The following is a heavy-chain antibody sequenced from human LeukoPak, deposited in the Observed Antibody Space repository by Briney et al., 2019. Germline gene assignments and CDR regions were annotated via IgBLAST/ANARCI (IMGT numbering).Heavy chain of an antibody. CDR1: GYTFTGYY. CDR2: INPNSGGT. CDR3: ARVPYYYDSSGYRYFDY. V-gene: IGHV1-2*02. J-gene: IGHJ4*02. Sequence: ASVKVSCKASGYTFTGYYMHWVRQAPGQGLEWMGWINPNSGGTNYAQKFQGRVTMTRDTSISTAYMELSRLRSDDTAVYYCARVPYYYDSSGYRYFDYWGQGTLVTVSS. D-gene: IGHD3-22*01.